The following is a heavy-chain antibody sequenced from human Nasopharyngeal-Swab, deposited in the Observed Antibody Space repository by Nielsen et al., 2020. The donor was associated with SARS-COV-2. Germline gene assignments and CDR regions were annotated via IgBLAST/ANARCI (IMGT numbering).Heavy chain of an antibody. V-gene: IGHV4-38-2*01. CDR1: CYSLSSCYY. CDR3: ARHPTYYDILTGYDRLYYFDY. CDR2: IYHSGIT. D-gene: IGHD3-9*01. Sequence: SETLSLTFAVSCYSLSSCYYWGWIRLPPGTGLEWIGSIYHSGITYYNPSLKSRFTISLDTSKNQFSLKLSSLTAADTAVYYCARHPTYYDILTGYDRLYYFDYWGQGTLVTVSA. J-gene: IGHJ4*02.